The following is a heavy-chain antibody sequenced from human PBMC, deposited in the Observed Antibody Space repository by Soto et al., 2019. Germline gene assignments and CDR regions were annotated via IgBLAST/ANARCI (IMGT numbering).Heavy chain of an antibody. Sequence: SETLSLTCTVSGGSISSGGYYWSWIRQHPGKGLEWIGYIYYSGSTYYNPSLKSRVTISVDTSKNQFSLKLSSVTAADTAVYYCARDRDDYSNYYYYMDVWGKGTTVTV. CDR2: IYYSGST. V-gene: IGHV4-31*03. D-gene: IGHD4-4*01. CDR1: GGSISSGGYY. J-gene: IGHJ6*03. CDR3: ARDRDDYSNYYYYMDV.